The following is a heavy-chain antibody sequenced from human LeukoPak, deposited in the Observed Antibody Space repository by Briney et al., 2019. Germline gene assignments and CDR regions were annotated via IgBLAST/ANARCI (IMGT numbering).Heavy chain of an antibody. Sequence: SVKVSCKASGGTFSSYAISWVRQAPGQGLEWMGGIIPIFGTANYAQKFQGRVTITADESTSTAYMELSSLRSEDTAVYYCARRSAGTDYYYYYYKDVWGKGTTVTVSS. CDR3: ARRSAGTDYYYYYYKDV. J-gene: IGHJ6*03. CDR1: GGTFSSYA. D-gene: IGHD6-13*01. CDR2: IIPIFGTA. V-gene: IGHV1-69*13.